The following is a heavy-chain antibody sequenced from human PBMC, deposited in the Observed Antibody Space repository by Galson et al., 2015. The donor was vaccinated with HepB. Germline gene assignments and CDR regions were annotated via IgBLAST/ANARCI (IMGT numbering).Heavy chain of an antibody. CDR1: GFTFSSYA. V-gene: IGHV3-23*01. Sequence: SLRLSCAASGFTFSSYAMSWVRQAPGKGLEWVSAISGSGGSTYYADSVKGRFTISRDNSKNTLYLQMNSLRAEDTAVYYCAKALPLLRIAANDDAFDIRGQGTMVTVSS. D-gene: IGHD6-13*01. J-gene: IGHJ3*02. CDR3: AKALPLLRIAANDDAFDI. CDR2: ISGSGGST.